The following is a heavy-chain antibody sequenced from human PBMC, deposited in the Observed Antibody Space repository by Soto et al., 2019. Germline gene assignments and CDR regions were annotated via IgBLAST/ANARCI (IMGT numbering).Heavy chain of an antibody. CDR2: INPNSGGT. CDR3: AREKGVLRYFDWHYFDY. CDR1: GYTFTGHY. Sequence: ASVKDSCKASGYTFTGHYMHWVRQAPGQGLEWMGWINPNSGGTNYAQKFQGWVTMTRDTSISTAYMELSRLRSDDTAVYYCAREKGVLRYFDWHYFDYWGQGTLVTVSS. D-gene: IGHD3-9*01. V-gene: IGHV1-2*04. J-gene: IGHJ4*02.